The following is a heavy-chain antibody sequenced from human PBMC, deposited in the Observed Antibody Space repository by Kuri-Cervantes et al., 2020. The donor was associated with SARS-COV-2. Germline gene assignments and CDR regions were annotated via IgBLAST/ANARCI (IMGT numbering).Heavy chain of an antibody. Sequence: GGSLRLSCTASRFTFSSYAMHWVRQAPGKGLEWVAVISYDGSNKYYADSVKGRFTISRDNSKNTLYLQMNSLRAEDTAVYYCARETIVVVPAAPTEDWFDPWGQGTLVTVSS. CDR2: ISYDGSNK. D-gene: IGHD2-2*01. CDR3: ARETIVVVPAAPTEDWFDP. CDR1: RFTFSSYA. V-gene: IGHV3-30-3*01. J-gene: IGHJ5*02.